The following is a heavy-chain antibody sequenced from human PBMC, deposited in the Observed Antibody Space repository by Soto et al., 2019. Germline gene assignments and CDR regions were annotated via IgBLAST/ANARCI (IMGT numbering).Heavy chain of an antibody. CDR1: GGSLSGDY. V-gene: IGHV4-34*01. D-gene: IGHD1-26*01. CDR2: INHSGGT. J-gene: IGHJ4*02. CDR3: ARGSAECTSGSSASFVY. Sequence: SVTLGLTSGGDGGSLSGDYWTWIRQPPGKGLEWIGEINHSGGTTYYPSLKSRVTLSVDTSRNQFSLKLTSVPAADTAVYYCARGSAECTSGSSASFVYWGLGTLVTVSS.